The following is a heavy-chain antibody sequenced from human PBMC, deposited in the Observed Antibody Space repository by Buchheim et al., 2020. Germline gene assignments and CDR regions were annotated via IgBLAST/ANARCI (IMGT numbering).Heavy chain of an antibody. V-gene: IGHV4-39*01. D-gene: IGHD3-10*01. J-gene: IGHJ5*02. Sequence: QLQLQESGPGLVKPSETLSLTCTVSGGSISSSSYYWGWIRQPPGKGLEWIGSIYYSGSTYYNPSLKSRVTISVDTSKNPFSLKLSSVTAADTAVYYCARQVYYYGSGSYRFDPWGQGTL. CDR2: IYYSGST. CDR1: GGSISSSSYY. CDR3: ARQVYYYGSGSYRFDP.